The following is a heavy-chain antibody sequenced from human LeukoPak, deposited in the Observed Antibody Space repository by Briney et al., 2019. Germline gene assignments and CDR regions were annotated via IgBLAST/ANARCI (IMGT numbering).Heavy chain of an antibody. CDR1: GYTFTSYA. Sequence: ASVNVSCTASGYTFTSYAMHWVRQAPGQRLEWMGWINAGNGNTKYSQKFQGRVTITRDTSASTAYMELSSLRSEDTAVYYCARDQGVTMIRYYFDYWGQGTLVTVSS. CDR2: INAGNGNT. J-gene: IGHJ4*02. V-gene: IGHV1-3*01. CDR3: ARDQGVTMIRYYFDY. D-gene: IGHD3-22*01.